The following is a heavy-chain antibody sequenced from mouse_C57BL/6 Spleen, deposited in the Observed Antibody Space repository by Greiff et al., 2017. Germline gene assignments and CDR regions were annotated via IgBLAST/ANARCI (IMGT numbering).Heavy chain of an antibody. V-gene: IGHV5-9-1*02. CDR1: GFTFSSYA. D-gene: IGHD2-1*01. CDR2: ISSGGDYI. J-gene: IGHJ1*03. CDR3: TRDIYGNYRYFDV. Sequence: EVQRVESGEGLVKPGGSLKLSCAASGFTFSSYAMSWVRQTPEKRLEWVAYISSGGDYIYYADTVKGRFTISRDNARNTLYLQMSSLKSEDTAMYYCTRDIYGNYRYFDVWGTGTTVTVSS.